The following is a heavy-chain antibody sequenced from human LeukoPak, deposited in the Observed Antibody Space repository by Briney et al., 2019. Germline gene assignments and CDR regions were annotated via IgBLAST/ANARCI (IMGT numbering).Heavy chain of an antibody. D-gene: IGHD5-18*01. Sequence: GGSLRLSCAASGFTFSGYGMHWVRQAPGKGLAWVAFIRYDGSNKYYADSVKGRFTISRDNSKKTLYLQMNSLRAEDTAVYYCAKGMSGYMGYWGQGTLVTVSS. J-gene: IGHJ4*02. CDR1: GFTFSGYG. V-gene: IGHV3-30*02. CDR3: AKGMSGYMGY. CDR2: IRYDGSNK.